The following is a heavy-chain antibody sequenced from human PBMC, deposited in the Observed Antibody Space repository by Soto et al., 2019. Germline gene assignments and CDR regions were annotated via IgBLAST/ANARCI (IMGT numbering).Heavy chain of an antibody. J-gene: IGHJ6*02. D-gene: IGHD3-10*01. Sequence: QVQLQESGPGLVKPSETLSLTCTVSGGSVSSGSYYWSWIRQPPGKGLEWIGYIYYSGSTNYNPSLKSRVTISVDTSKNQFSLKLSSVTAADTAVDYCARDFRNYYGSGSYPDVWGQGTTVTVSS. V-gene: IGHV4-61*01. CDR1: GGSVSSGSYY. CDR2: IYYSGST. CDR3: ARDFRNYYGSGSYPDV.